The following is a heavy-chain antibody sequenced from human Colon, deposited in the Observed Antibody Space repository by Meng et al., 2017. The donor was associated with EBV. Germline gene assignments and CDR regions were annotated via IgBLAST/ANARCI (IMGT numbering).Heavy chain of an antibody. Sequence: QVQLPESGPGLVEPSGTLSLTCAVSGASISSNNWWSWVRQPPGKGLEWIGEIYHGGNTNYNPSLKSRVTISVDRSNDQFSLSLSSVTAADTAVYYCARGNAYNAPSFDYWGQGTLVTVSS. V-gene: IGHV4-4*02. D-gene: IGHD5-24*01. CDR2: IYHGGNT. J-gene: IGHJ4*02. CDR3: ARGNAYNAPSFDY. CDR1: GASISSNNW.